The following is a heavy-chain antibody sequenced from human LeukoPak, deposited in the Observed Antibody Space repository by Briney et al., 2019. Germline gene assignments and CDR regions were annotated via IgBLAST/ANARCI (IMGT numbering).Heavy chain of an antibody. CDR3: ARLHLYNTGGYSLYYFAY. CDR2: IYPDGSAT. CDR1: GYSFSNYW. D-gene: IGHD3-22*01. J-gene: IGHJ4*02. Sequence: GESLKISCKGSGYSFSNYWIGWVRQMRGKGLEWMGIIYPDGSATRYSPSFHGQVTISADKSISTAYLQWSSLKASDTAIYYCARLHLYNTGGYSLYYFAYWGQGTLVTVSS. V-gene: IGHV5-51*01.